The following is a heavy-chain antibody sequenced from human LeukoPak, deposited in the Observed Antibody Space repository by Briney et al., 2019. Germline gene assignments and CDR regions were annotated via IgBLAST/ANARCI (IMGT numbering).Heavy chain of an antibody. CDR3: AKLIREVTTYDY. D-gene: IGHD1-1*01. J-gene: IGHJ4*02. V-gene: IGHV3-23*01. CDR1: GFTFIKYS. Sequence: GGSLRLSCAASGFTFIKYSMTWVRQAPGKGLEWISAITGSGAFTDYADSVKGRFTISRDNSRNTLYLQMNTLRVEDTAVYHCAKLIREVTTYDYWGPGALVTVSS. CDR2: ITGSGAFT.